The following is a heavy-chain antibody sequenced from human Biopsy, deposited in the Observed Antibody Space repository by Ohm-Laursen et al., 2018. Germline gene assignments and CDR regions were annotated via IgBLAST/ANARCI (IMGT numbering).Heavy chain of an antibody. CDR2: ISWNGQNV. J-gene: IGHJ3*01. V-gene: IGHV3-9*01. D-gene: IGHD2-8*01. CDR1: GFTFDDFA. CDR3: VKDMRPTNFAFDV. Sequence: SLRLSCAASGFTFDDFAMHWARQAPGKGLEWVSGISWNGQNVGYADSVKGRFTISRDNTKNTLDLQMSRLRSDDTAFYHCVKDMRPTNFAFDVWGQGTVVSVSS.